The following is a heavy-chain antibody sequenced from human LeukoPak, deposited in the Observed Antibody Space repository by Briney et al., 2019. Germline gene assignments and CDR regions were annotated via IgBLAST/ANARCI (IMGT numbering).Heavy chain of an antibody. Sequence: AGGSLRLSCAASGFTFSSYSMNWVRQAPGKGLEWVSSISSSSSYIYYADSVKGRFTISRDNAKNSLYLQMNSLRAEDTAVYYCAGQQLVGFDYWGQGTLVTVSS. V-gene: IGHV3-21*01. J-gene: IGHJ4*02. CDR2: ISSSSSYI. CDR3: AGQQLVGFDY. D-gene: IGHD6-13*01. CDR1: GFTFSSYS.